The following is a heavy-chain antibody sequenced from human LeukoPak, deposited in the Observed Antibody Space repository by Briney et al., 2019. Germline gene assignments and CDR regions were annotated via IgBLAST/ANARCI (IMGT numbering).Heavy chain of an antibody. J-gene: IGHJ4*02. V-gene: IGHV3-21*05. CDR2: IDSGSDDI. CDR1: GFSFSLYA. Sequence: GGSLRLSCAASGFSFSLYAMNWVRQAPGKGLEWISYIDSGSDDILHADSVRGRFAISGDNAKNTLYLEMNSLRAEDTAVYYCARDTYRPQLIDSWGQGTLVTVSS. CDR3: ARDTYRPQLIDS. D-gene: IGHD5-18*01.